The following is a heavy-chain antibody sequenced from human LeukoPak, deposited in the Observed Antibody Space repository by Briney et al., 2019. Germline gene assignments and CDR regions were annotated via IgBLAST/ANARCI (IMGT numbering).Heavy chain of an antibody. CDR1: GFTFSSYG. V-gene: IGHV3-33*08. CDR3: ARVGSGSYIYYGMGV. Sequence: SGGSLRLSCAASGFTFSSYGMHWVRQAPGKGLEWVAVIWYDGSNKYYADSVKGRFTISRDNSKNTLYLQMNSLRAEDTAVYYCARVGSGSYIYYGMGVWGQGTTVTVSS. D-gene: IGHD3-10*01. CDR2: IWYDGSNK. J-gene: IGHJ6*02.